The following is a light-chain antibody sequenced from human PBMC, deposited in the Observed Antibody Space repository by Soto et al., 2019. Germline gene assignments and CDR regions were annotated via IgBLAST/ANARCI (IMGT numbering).Light chain of an antibody. CDR1: QSVSSY. CDR3: QQRRNWLT. V-gene: IGKV3-11*01. CDR2: DAS. Sequence: EIVLTQSPATLSLFPGERATLSCRASQSVSSYLAWYQQRPGQAPRLLIYDASNRATGIPARFSSSGSGTDFTLTISSLEPEDSAVYYCQQRRNWLTFGGGTKVEIK. J-gene: IGKJ4*01.